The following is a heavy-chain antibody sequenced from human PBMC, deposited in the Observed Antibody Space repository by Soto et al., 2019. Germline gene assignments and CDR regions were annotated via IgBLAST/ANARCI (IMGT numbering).Heavy chain of an antibody. CDR2: IIPIFGTA. CDR1: GGTFSSYA. J-gene: IGHJ6*02. V-gene: IGHV1-69*01. CDR3: ASPEKSGYSYANHGYYYYGMDV. D-gene: IGHD5-18*01. Sequence: QVQLVQSGAEVKKPGSSVKVSCKASGGTFSSYAISWVRQAPGQGLEWMGGIIPIFGTANYAQKFQGRVTITADESTSTAYMELSSLRSEDTAVYYCASPEKSGYSYANHGYYYYGMDVWGQGTTVTVSS.